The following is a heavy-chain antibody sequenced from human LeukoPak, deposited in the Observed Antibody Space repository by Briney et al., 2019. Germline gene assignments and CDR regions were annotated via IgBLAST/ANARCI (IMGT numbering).Heavy chain of an antibody. CDR3: ARDPIAAAKNWFDP. J-gene: IGHJ5*02. CDR1: GGSFSGYY. V-gene: IGHV4-34*01. D-gene: IGHD6-13*01. Sequence: SETLSLTCAVYGGSFSGYYWSWIRQPPGKGLEWIGEINHSGSTNYNPSLKSQVTISVDTSKNQFSLKLSSVTAADTAVYYCARDPIAAAKNWFDPWGQGTLVTVSS. CDR2: INHSGST.